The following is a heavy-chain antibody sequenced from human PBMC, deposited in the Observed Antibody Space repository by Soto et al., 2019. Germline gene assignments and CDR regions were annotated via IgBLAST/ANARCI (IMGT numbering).Heavy chain of an antibody. Sequence: GASVKVSCKASGYTFNSYGISWVRQAPGQGLEWMGWISAYNGNTNYAQKLQGRVTMTTDTSTSTAYMELRSLRSDDTAVYYCARESRSAKQWPPDYWGQGTLVTVSS. J-gene: IGHJ4*02. CDR1: GYTFNSYG. CDR3: ARESRSAKQWPPDY. D-gene: IGHD6-19*01. CDR2: ISAYNGNT. V-gene: IGHV1-18*01.